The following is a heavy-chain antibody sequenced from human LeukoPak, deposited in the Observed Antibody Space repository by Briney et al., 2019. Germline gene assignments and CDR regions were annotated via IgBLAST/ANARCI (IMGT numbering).Heavy chain of an antibody. J-gene: IGHJ4*02. CDR1: GYTFTSYD. D-gene: IGHD1-20*01. CDR3: ARGRYNWNDFDY. V-gene: IGHV1-3*02. CDR2: SNAGNGNT. Sequence: ASVKVSCKASGYTFTSYDINWVRQAPGQRLEWMGWSNAGNGNTKYSQEFQGRVTITRDTSASTAYMELSSLRSEDMAVYYCARGRYNWNDFDYWGQGTLVTVSS.